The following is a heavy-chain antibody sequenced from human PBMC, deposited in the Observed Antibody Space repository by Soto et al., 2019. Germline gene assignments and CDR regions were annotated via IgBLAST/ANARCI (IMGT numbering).Heavy chain of an antibody. CDR3: AKGEVRGIIPSYFDY. Sequence: PGGSLRLSCAGSGFTFRWFGMNWVRQAPGKGLEWVASISNDGSNEYYVDSVKGPFTICRDNSKNTLYLQMYSLRAEDTAVYYCAKGEVRGIIPSYFDYWGLGTLVTVSS. J-gene: IGHJ4*02. CDR2: ISNDGSNE. CDR1: GFTFRWFG. V-gene: IGHV3-30*18. D-gene: IGHD3-10*01.